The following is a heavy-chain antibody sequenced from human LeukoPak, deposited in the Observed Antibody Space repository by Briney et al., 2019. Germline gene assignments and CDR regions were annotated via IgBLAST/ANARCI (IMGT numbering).Heavy chain of an antibody. V-gene: IGHV3-23*01. Sequence: GGSLRLSCAASGFTFSSHAMTWVRQAPGKGLEWVSAISGGGDNTYDADSVKGRFTISRDNSKNMLYLQMNSLRAEDTAVYYCAKGPLIEVAGTTWDYWGQGTLVTVSS. CDR2: ISGGGDNT. J-gene: IGHJ4*02. CDR3: AKGPLIEVAGTTWDY. D-gene: IGHD2-21*01. CDR1: GFTFSSHA.